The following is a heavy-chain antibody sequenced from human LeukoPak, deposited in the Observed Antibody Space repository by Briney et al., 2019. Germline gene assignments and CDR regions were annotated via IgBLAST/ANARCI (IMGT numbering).Heavy chain of an antibody. CDR2: IWYDGSNK. V-gene: IGHV3-30*02. CDR3: AKDDWVYQKGGGY. Sequence: PGGSLRLSCAASGFTFSSYGMHWVRQALGKGLEWVAVIWYDGSNKYYADSVKGRFTISRDNSKNTLYLQMNSLRAEDTAVYYCAKDDWVYQKGGGYWGQGTLVTVSS. D-gene: IGHD6-13*01. J-gene: IGHJ4*02. CDR1: GFTFSSYG.